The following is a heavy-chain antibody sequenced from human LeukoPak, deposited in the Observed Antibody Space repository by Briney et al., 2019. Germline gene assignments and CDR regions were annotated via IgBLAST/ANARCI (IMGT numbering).Heavy chain of an antibody. V-gene: IGHV3-23*01. D-gene: IGHD3-9*01. CDR2: ISGSGGST. Sequence: GGSLRLSCAASGFTFSSYAMSWVRQAPGRGLEWVSAISGSGGSTYYADSVKGRFTISRDNSKNTLYLQMNSLRAEDTAVYYCTSYDILAGYHYPFDYWGQGALVTVSS. J-gene: IGHJ4*02. CDR1: GFTFSSYA. CDR3: TSYDILAGYHYPFDY.